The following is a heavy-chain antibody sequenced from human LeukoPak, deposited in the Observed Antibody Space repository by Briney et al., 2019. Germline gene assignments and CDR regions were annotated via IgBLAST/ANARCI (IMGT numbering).Heavy chain of an antibody. CDR3: ARDRRWWFGELLSEFDY. Sequence: PSETLSLTCAVYGGSFSGYYWSWVRQAPGKGLEWVANIKQDGSERYYVDSVKGRFTISRDNAKNSLYLQMNSLRAEDTAVYYCARDRRWWFGELLSEFDYWGQGTLVTVSS. V-gene: IGHV3-7*04. J-gene: IGHJ4*02. CDR1: GGSFSGYY. CDR2: IKQDGSER. D-gene: IGHD3-10*01.